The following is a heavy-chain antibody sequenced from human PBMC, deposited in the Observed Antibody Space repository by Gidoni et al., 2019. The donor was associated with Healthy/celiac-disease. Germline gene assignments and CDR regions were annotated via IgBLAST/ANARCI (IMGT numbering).Heavy chain of an antibody. J-gene: IGHJ4*02. Sequence: QVQLVQSGAEVKKPGSSVKVSCKASGGTFSSYDISWVRQAPGQGLEWMGRIIPILGIANYAQKFQGRVTITADKSTSTAYMELSSLRSEDTAVYYCARDSLSGYSYGELDGDLGYWGQGTLVTVSS. V-gene: IGHV1-69*09. CDR1: GGTFSSYD. D-gene: IGHD5-18*01. CDR2: IIPILGIA. CDR3: ARDSLSGYSYGELDGDLGY.